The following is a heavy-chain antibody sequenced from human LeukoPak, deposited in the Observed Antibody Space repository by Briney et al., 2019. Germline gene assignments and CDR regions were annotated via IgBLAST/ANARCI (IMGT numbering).Heavy chain of an antibody. CDR3: ARVAVAGREYFQH. D-gene: IGHD6-19*01. CDR1: GGSFSGYY. J-gene: IGHJ1*01. Sequence: SETMSLTCAVYGGSFSGYYWSWIRQPPGKGLEWIGEINHSGSTNYNPSLKSRVTISVDTSKNQFSLKLSSVTAADTAVYYCARVAVAGREYFQHWGQGTLVTVSS. CDR2: INHSGST. V-gene: IGHV4-34*01.